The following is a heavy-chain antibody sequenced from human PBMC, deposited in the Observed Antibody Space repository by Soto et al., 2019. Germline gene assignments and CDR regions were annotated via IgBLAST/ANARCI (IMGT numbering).Heavy chain of an antibody. D-gene: IGHD3-16*02. V-gene: IGHV3-23*01. Sequence: GGSLRLSCAASGFTFSSYAMSWVRQAPGKGLEWVSAISGSGGSTYYADSVKGRFTISRDNSKNTLYLQMNSLRAEDTAVYYCAKMITFGGVIVTAFDIWGQGTMVTVSS. J-gene: IGHJ3*02. CDR2: ISGSGGST. CDR1: GFTFSSYA. CDR3: AKMITFGGVIVTAFDI.